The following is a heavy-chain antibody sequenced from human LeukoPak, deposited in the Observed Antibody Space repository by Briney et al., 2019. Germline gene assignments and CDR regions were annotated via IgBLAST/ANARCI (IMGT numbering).Heavy chain of an antibody. D-gene: IGHD3-22*01. V-gene: IGHV3-7*01. CDR2: IKQDGSEK. J-gene: IGHJ4*02. CDR3: ARDTQYYYDSSGWY. Sequence: PGGSLRLSCAASGFTFSSYWMSWVRQAPGEGLKWVANIKQDGSEKYYVDSVKGRFTISRDNAKNSLYLQMNSLRAEDTAVYYCARDTQYYYDSSGWYWGQGTLVTVSS. CDR1: GFTFSSYW.